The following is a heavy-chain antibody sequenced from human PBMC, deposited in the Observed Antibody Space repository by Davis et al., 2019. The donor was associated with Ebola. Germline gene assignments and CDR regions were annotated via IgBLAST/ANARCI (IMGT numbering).Heavy chain of an antibody. Sequence: SLKISCAASGFTFDDYAMHWVRQAPGKGLEWVSGISWNSGSIGYADSVKGRFTISRDNAKNSLYLQMNSLRAEDTALYYCTRGSEQWLEPFDYWGQGTLVTVSS. CDR2: ISWNSGSI. CDR3: TRGSEQWLEPFDY. V-gene: IGHV3-9*01. D-gene: IGHD6-19*01. CDR1: GFTFDDYA. J-gene: IGHJ4*02.